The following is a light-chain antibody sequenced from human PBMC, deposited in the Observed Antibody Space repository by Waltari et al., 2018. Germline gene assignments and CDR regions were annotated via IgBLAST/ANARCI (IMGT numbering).Light chain of an antibody. J-gene: IGLJ2*01. CDR3: CSYVGGAKVT. CDR2: DGD. CDR1: ASDAGPYKL. Sequence: QSALTQPASVSGSPGQSITFSCTGTASDAGPYKLLPWYQHHPGTAPKLIIYDGDKRSSGVSSRFSASKSGDTASLTISGLQSEDEADYYCCSYVGGAKVTFGGGTKVTVL. V-gene: IGLV2-23*01.